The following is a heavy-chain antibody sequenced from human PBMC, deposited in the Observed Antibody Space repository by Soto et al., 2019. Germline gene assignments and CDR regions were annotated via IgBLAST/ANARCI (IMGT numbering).Heavy chain of an antibody. CDR1: GGSIGGDS. Sequence: ETLSLACPVSGGSIGGDSWSWIRQSPGKGLDFIGYIYHSGSTNYNPSLKSRVTISMDTSKNQFSLRLSSVTAADTAVYYCARAGIVQVSYAMDVWGQGTKVTVYS. V-gene: IGHV4-59*01. CDR2: IYHSGST. CDR3: ARAGIVQVSYAMDV. J-gene: IGHJ6*02. D-gene: IGHD2-8*01.